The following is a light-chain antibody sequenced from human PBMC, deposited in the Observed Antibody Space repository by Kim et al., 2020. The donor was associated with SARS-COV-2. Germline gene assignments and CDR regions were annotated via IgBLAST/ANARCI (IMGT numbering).Light chain of an antibody. Sequence: GERVTCTCRASQSMSGWLAWYQQRPGKAPKLLISAVSTLESGVPSRFSGSGSGTEFSLTISNLQPDDFATYYCQQYKSYSVQMFGQGTKVDIK. CDR2: AVS. V-gene: IGKV1-5*01. CDR3: QQYKSYSVQM. CDR1: QSMSGW. J-gene: IGKJ1*01.